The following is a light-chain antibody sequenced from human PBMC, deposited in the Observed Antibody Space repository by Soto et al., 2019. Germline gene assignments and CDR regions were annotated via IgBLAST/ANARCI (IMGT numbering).Light chain of an antibody. CDR2: GAS. J-gene: IGKJ3*01. Sequence: EIVLTQSPGTLSLSPGERATLSCRASQSVSSSYLAWYQQKPGQAPRLLIYGASNRATGIPDRFSGSGSGTDFTLTISRLEPVDFAVYYCQQYGSSPLFTFGPGTKVDIK. CDR1: QSVSSSY. CDR3: QQYGSSPLFT. V-gene: IGKV3-20*01.